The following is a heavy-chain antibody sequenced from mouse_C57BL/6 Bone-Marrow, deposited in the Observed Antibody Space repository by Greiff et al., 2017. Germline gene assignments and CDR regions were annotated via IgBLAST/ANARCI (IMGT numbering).Heavy chain of an antibody. CDR3: AKAQLRLRRSYYFDY. Sequence: QVQLKESGPELVKPGASVKISCKASGYTFTDYYINWVKQRPGQGLEWIGWIFPGSGSTYYNEKFKGKATLTVDKSSSPAYMLISSLTSEDSAVYFCAKAQLRLRRSYYFDYWGQGTTLTVSS. CDR1: GYTFTDYY. CDR2: IFPGSGST. D-gene: IGHD3-1*01. J-gene: IGHJ2*01. V-gene: IGHV1-75*01.